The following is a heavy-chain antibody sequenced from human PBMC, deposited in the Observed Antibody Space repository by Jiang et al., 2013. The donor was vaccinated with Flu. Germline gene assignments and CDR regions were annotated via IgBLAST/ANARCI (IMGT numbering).Heavy chain of an antibody. J-gene: IGHJ3*02. CDR2: IYYMGXP. V-gene: IGHV4-59*08. Sequence: KGLEWIGYIYYMGXPTXPSLKSRVTISVDTSKNQFSLKLSSVTAADTAVYYCARQGVATREDAFDIWGQGTMVTVSS. CDR3: ARQGVATREDAFDI. D-gene: IGHD5-12*01.